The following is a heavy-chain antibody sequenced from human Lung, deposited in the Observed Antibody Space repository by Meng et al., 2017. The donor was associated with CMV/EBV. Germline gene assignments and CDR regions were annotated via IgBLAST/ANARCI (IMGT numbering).Heavy chain of an antibody. CDR1: GFTFSSYS. V-gene: IGHV3-21*01. D-gene: IGHD3-3*01. CDR3: ARYYDFWSGYQVANYYFDY. Sequence: GESXKISCAASGFTFSSYSMNWVRQAPGKGLEWVSSISSSSSYIYYADSVKGRFTISRDNAKNSLYLQMNSLRAEDTAVYYCARYYDFWSGYQVANYYFDYWXQGTLVTVSS. CDR2: ISSSSSYI. J-gene: IGHJ4*02.